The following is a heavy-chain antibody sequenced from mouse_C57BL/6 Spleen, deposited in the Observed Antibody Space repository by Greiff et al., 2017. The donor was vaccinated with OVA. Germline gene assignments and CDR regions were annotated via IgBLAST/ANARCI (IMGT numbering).Heavy chain of an antibody. J-gene: IGHJ4*01. CDR2: IHPNSGST. CDR1: GYTFTSYW. D-gene: IGHD2-13*01. CDR3: AVYDYGDTDYTRDY. V-gene: IGHV1-64*01. Sequence: QVQLQQPGAELVKPGASVKLSCKASGYTFTSYWMHWVKQRPGQGLEWIGMIHPNSGSTNYNEKFKSKATLTVDKSSSTAYMQRSSLTSEDSAVYDCAVYDYGDTDYTRDYWGQGTSVTVSS.